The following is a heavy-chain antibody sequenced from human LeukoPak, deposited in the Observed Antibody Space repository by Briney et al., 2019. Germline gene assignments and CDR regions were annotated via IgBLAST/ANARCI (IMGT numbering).Heavy chain of an antibody. CDR1: GGSISSYY. D-gene: IGHD3-22*01. V-gene: IGHV4-4*07. J-gene: IGHJ6*03. Sequence: SETLSLTCTVSGGSISSYYWSWIRQPAGKGLEWIGRIYTSGSTNYNPSLKSRVTMSVDTSKNQFSLKLSSVTAADTAVYYCARVAGSSGYRHYHYYYYMDVWGKGTTVTVSS. CDR2: IYTSGST. CDR3: ARVAGSSGYRHYHYYYYMDV.